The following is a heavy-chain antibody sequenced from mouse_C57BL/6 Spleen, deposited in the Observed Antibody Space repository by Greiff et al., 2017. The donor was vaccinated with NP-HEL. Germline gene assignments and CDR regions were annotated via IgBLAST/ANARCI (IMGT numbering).Heavy chain of an antibody. D-gene: IGHD1-1*01. CDR2: INPNNGGA. Sequence: EVQLQQSGPELVKPGASVKISCKASGYTFTDYYMNWVKQSHGKSLEWIGDINPNNGGASYNQKFKGKATLTVDKSSSTAYMELRSLTSEDSAVDYCARSLYYYGSVDYWGQGTTLTVAS. V-gene: IGHV1-26*01. J-gene: IGHJ2*01. CDR1: GYTFTDYY. CDR3: ARSLYYYGSVDY.